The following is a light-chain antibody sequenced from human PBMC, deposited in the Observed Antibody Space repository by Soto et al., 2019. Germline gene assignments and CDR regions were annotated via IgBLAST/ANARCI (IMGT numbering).Light chain of an antibody. J-gene: IGKJ1*01. CDR1: QSISSY. CDR2: AAS. V-gene: IGKV1-39*01. Sequence: DIQMTQSPSSLSASVGDRVTITCRASQSISSYLNWYQQKPGKAPKLLIYAASSLQSGVPSRFSVSGSGTDFTLTIISLQSEDFAVYYCQQYYDWPTFGQGTNVDNK. CDR3: QQYYDWPT.